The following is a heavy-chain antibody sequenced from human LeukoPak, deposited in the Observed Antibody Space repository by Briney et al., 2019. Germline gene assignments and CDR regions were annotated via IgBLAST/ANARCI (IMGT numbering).Heavy chain of an antibody. Sequence: SETLSLTCTVSGGSISSSNYYWGWIRQPPGKGLEWIGTIYYSGNTYYNPSLKSRVTMSVDTSKNQFSLKLSSLTAADTAVNSCPSVGLGGSYPAYWGQGTLVTVSS. D-gene: IGHD3-16*02. CDR1: GGSISSSNYY. CDR3: PSVGLGGSYPAY. CDR2: IYYSGNT. J-gene: IGHJ4*02. V-gene: IGHV4-39*01.